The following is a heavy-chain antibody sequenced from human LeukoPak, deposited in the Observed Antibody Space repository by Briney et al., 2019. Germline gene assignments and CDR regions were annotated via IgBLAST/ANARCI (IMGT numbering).Heavy chain of an antibody. J-gene: IGHJ3*02. CDR2: IYYSGST. D-gene: IGHD3-22*01. CDR1: GGSISSVY. CDR3: ARTDGLLLNAFDI. Sequence: PSETLSLTCTVSGGSISSVYWSWIRQPPGKGLEWIGYIYYSGSTNYNPSLKSRVTISVDTSKNQFSLKLSSVTAADTAVYYCARTDGLLLNAFDIWGQGIMVTVSS. V-gene: IGHV4-59*01.